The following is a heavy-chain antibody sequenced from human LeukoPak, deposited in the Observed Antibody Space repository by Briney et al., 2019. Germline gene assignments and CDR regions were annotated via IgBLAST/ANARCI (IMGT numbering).Heavy chain of an antibody. J-gene: IGHJ4*02. CDR3: AKVETYYYDSSGYDY. Sequence: GGSLRLSCAASGFTFRTYGMNWVRQAPGKGLEWISYINSNSDTVHYSNSVEGRFTISRDNAKNTLYLQMNSLRAEDTAVYYCAKVETYYYDSSGYDYWGQGTLVTVSS. CDR2: INSNSDTV. D-gene: IGHD3-22*01. CDR1: GFTFRTYG. V-gene: IGHV3-48*04.